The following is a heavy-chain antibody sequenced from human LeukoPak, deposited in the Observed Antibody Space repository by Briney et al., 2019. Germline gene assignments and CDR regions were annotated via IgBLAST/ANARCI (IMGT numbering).Heavy chain of an antibody. CDR1: GDSVSSNSAS. D-gene: IGHD3-10*01. Sequence: SQTLTLTCAISGDSVSSNSASWNWIRQSPSRGLEWLGRTYYRSKWYNDYAVSVRGRITINPDTSKNQFSLQLNSLTPEDTAVYYCARNTPDFGTHQRFDPWGQGTLVTVSS. CDR2: TYYRSKWYN. V-gene: IGHV6-1*01. J-gene: IGHJ5*02. CDR3: ARNTPDFGTHQRFDP.